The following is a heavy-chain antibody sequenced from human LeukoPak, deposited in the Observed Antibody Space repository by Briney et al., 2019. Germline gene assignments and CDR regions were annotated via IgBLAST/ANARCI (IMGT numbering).Heavy chain of an antibody. D-gene: IGHD6-19*01. V-gene: IGHV3-23*01. CDR2: ISSSGDNT. CDR1: GFTFSSYA. CDR3: AKDQKWGQWLETYFDY. Sequence: GESLRLSCAASGFTFSSYAMSWVRQAPGKGLEWVSGISSSGDNTYYADSVKGRFPNSRDNSKNTLYVQMNNLRAEDTAIYYCAKDQKWGQWLETYFDYWGQGTLVTVSS. J-gene: IGHJ4*02.